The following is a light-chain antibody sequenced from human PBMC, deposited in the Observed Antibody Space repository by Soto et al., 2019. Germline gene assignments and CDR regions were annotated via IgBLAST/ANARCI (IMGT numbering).Light chain of an antibody. CDR3: QHYGTSRVT. V-gene: IGKV3-20*01. CDR1: QSVSSNY. Sequence: IVLTQSPGTLSLSPGERATLSCRASQSVSSNYLAWYQQKPGQAPRLLIYGASSRATGVPDRFSGSGSGTDLTLTISRLEPEDFAVYSCQHYGTSRVTFGPGTKVDIK. J-gene: IGKJ3*01. CDR2: GAS.